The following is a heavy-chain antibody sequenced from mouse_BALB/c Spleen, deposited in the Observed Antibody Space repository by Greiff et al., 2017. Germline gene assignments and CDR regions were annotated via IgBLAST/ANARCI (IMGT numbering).Heavy chain of an antibody. CDR3: AREAYRYDGGLYYFDY. CDR1: GYTFTSYN. CDR2: IYPGNGDT. Sequence: LQQPGAELVKPGASVKMSCKASGYTFTSYNMHWVKQTPGQGLEWIGAIYPGNGDTSYNQKFKGKATLTADKSSSTAYMQLSSLTSEDSAVYYCAREAYRYDGGLYYFDYWGQGTTLTVSS. J-gene: IGHJ2*01. D-gene: IGHD2-14*01. V-gene: IGHV1-12*01.